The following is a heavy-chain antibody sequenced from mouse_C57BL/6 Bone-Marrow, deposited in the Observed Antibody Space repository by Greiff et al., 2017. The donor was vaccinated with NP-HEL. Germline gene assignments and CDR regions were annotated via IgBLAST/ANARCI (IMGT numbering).Heavy chain of an antibody. CDR1: GFTFSSYG. D-gene: IGHD1-1*02. J-gene: IGHJ3*01. CDR2: ISSGGSYT. CDR3: ARGRGSWFAY. V-gene: IGHV5-6*01. Sequence: EVKLVEVGGDLVKPGGSLKLSCAASGFTFSSYGMSWVRQTPDKRLEWVATISSGGSYTYYPDSVKGRFTISRDNAKNTLYLQMSSLKSEDTAMYYYARGRGSWFAYWGQGTLVTVSA.